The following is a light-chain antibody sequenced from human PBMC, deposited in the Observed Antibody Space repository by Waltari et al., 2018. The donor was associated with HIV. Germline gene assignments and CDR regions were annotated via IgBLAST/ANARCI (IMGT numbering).Light chain of an antibody. CDR1: SSHLRARSA. J-gene: IGLJ2*01. CDR2: GNR. V-gene: IGLV1-40*01. Sequence: QSVLTQPPSVSAAPGQRLTIPCTGSSSHLRARSAPHPYQQLPGTAPKLLIYGNRNRPSGVPDRFSGSKSGTSASLAITGRQAEDEADYYCQSYDSSLSGVVFGGGTRLTVL. CDR3: QSYDSSLSGVV.